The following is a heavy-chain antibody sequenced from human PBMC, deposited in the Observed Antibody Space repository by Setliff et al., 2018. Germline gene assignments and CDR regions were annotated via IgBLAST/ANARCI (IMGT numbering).Heavy chain of an antibody. V-gene: IGHV4-4*07. CDR3: ARDWLIRNSGSYYWQVDY. D-gene: IGHD1-26*01. J-gene: IGHJ4*02. CDR2: MHGSGST. CDR1: GGSISTYS. Sequence: SETLSLTCTVSGGSISTYSWSWIRQAAGKGLEWIGRMHGSGSTNYSPSLRSRVTMSGDTSKNQFSLKLSSVTAADTAVYYCARDWLIRNSGSYYWQVDYWGQGTLVTVSS.